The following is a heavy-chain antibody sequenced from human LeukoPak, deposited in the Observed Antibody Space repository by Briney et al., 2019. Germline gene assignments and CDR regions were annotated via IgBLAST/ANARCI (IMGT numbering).Heavy chain of an antibody. V-gene: IGHV4-30-4*01. CDR3: ARGRWCSSTSCPAEYFQH. J-gene: IGHJ1*01. Sequence: SQTLSLTCTVSGGSISSGDYYWSWIRQPPGKGLEWIGYIYYSGSTYYNPSLKSRVTISVDTSKNQFSLKLSSVTAADTAVYYCARGRWCSSTSCPAEYFQHWGQGTLVTVSS. CDR2: IYYSGST. D-gene: IGHD2-2*01. CDR1: GGSISSGDYY.